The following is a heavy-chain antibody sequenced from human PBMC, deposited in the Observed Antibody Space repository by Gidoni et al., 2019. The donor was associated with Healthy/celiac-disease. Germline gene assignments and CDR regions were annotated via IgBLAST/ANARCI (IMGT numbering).Heavy chain of an antibody. CDR1: GGTFSSYA. Sequence: QVQLVQSGAEVKKPGSSVKVSCKASGGTFSSYAISWVRQAPGQGLEWMGGIIPIFGTANYAQKFQGRVTITADKSTSTAYMELSSLRSEDTAVYYCARRYYDSSGYYPAVYGMDVWGQGTTVTVSS. V-gene: IGHV1-69*06. D-gene: IGHD3-22*01. J-gene: IGHJ6*02. CDR3: ARRYYDSSGYYPAVYGMDV. CDR2: IIPIFGTA.